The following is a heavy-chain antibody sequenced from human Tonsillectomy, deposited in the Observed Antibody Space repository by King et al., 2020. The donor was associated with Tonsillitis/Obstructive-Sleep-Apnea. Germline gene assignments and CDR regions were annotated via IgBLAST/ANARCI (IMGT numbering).Heavy chain of an antibody. V-gene: IGHV5-51*01. CDR2: IYPGDSDT. CDR3: ARQGYCGGHTCNNWFDP. D-gene: IGHD2-21*01. J-gene: IGHJ5*02. Sequence: QLVQSGAEVKKPGESLKISCKASGYRFTGYWIGWVRQMPGKGLEWMGIIYPGDSDTRYSPSFQGQVTISADKSTSTAYLQWSSLKASDTAMYYCARQGYCGGHTCNNWFDPWGQGTLVTVSS. CDR1: GYRFTGYW.